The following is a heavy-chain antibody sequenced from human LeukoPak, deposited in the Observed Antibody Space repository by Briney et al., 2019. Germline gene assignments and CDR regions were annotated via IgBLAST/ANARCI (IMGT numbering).Heavy chain of an antibody. V-gene: IGHV1-2*02. CDR1: GYTFTGYY. D-gene: IGHD3-22*01. J-gene: IGHJ4*02. Sequence: ASVKVSCKASGYTFTGYYMHWVRQAPGQGLEWMGWINPNSGGTNYAQKFQGRVTMTRDTSISTAYMELSRLRSDDAAVYYCARGASRGGYNTDYWGQGTLVTVSS. CDR2: INPNSGGT. CDR3: ARGASRGGYNTDY.